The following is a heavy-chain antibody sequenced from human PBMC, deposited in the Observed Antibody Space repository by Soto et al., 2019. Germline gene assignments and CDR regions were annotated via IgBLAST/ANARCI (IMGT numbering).Heavy chain of an antibody. J-gene: IGHJ4*02. D-gene: IGHD2-8*02. CDR3: ARHPAFGRHWYYSDY. CDR1: GYTFTSYG. V-gene: IGHV1-18*01. CDR2: ISAYNGNT. Sequence: ASVKVSCKASGYTFTSYGISWVRQAPGQGLEWMGWISAYNGNTNYAQKLQGRVTMTTDTSTSTAYMELRSLRSDDTAVYYCARHPAFGRHWYYSDYWGQGTLVTVSS.